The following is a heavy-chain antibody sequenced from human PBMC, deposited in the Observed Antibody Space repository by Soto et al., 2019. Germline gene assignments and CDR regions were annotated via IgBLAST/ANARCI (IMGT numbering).Heavy chain of an antibody. J-gene: IGHJ4*02. CDR1: GGTFVRHV. D-gene: IGHD2-2*01. V-gene: IGHV1-69*09. CDR2: INPLSGIS. CDR3: APPACAATWCSPSHNLDH. Sequence: QVQLVQSGAEVKQPESSVKVSCKTSGGTFVRHVISWVRQAPGQGPEWMGKINPLSGISNYAQKFQDRVTFTADTDSSTAYMELSSLRSDDTAVYYCAPPACAATWCSPSHNLDHWGQGTLVTVSS.